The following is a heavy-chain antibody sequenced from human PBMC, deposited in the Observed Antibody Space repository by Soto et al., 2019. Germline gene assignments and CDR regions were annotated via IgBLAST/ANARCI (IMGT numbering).Heavy chain of an antibody. CDR3: ASHGRYYDILTGYPPDY. D-gene: IGHD3-9*01. CDR2: MNPNSGNT. V-gene: IGHV1-8*01. CDR1: GYTFTSYD. J-gene: IGHJ4*02. Sequence: GASVKVSCKASGYTFTSYDINWVRQATGQGLEWMGWMNPNSGNTGYAQKFQGRVTMTRNTSISTAYMELSSLRSEDTAVYYCASHGRYYDILTGYPPDYWGQGTLVTVSS.